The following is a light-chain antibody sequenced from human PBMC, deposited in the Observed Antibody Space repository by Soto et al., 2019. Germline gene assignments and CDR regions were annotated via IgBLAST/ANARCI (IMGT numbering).Light chain of an antibody. CDR1: HTISTW. CDR2: EAS. V-gene: IGKV1-5*03. Sequence: DIQLTQSPSTLSASVGDRVTITCLASHTISTWLAWYQQKPGKAPTLLIYEASRLGTGVPSRFSGSGSGTEFSLTISSLQPDDSATYYCQQYNTFWTFGHGTKVDI. CDR3: QQYNTFWT. J-gene: IGKJ1*01.